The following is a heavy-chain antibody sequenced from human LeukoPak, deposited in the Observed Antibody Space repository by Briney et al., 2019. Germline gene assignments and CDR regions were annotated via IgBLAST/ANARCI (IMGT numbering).Heavy chain of an antibody. Sequence: GGSLRLSCAASGFTFNIYAMNWVRQAPGKGREWVSHISPSGDSTYYADSVEGRFTISGDSSKNTLSLQMNSLRAEDTAVYYCAKDYDKYYYDSSGYYDWFDPWGQGTLVTVSS. J-gene: IGHJ5*02. V-gene: IGHV3-23*01. CDR3: AKDYDKYYYDSSGYYDWFDP. D-gene: IGHD3-22*01. CDR1: GFTFNIYA. CDR2: ISPSGDST.